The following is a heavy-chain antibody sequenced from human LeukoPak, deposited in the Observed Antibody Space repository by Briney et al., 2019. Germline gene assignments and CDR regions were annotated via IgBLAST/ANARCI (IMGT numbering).Heavy chain of an antibody. Sequence: GASVKVSCKASGYTFTSYGISWVRQAPGQGLEWMGWISAYNGNTNYAQKLQGRVTMTTDTSTSTAYMELRSLRSDDTAVYDCAREGTFDWSLLAIDYWGQGTLVTVSS. D-gene: IGHD3-9*01. J-gene: IGHJ4*02. V-gene: IGHV1-18*01. CDR2: ISAYNGNT. CDR1: GYTFTSYG. CDR3: AREGTFDWSLLAIDY.